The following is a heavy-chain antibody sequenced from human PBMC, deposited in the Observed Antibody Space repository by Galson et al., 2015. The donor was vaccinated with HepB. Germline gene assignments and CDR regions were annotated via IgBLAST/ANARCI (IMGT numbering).Heavy chain of an antibody. D-gene: IGHD3-22*01. V-gene: IGHV3-73*01. J-gene: IGHJ4*02. CDR2: IRPKSRNYAT. CDR3: TYYETGGYYYAY. CDR1: GFSFSDSP. Sequence: SLRLSCAASGFSFSDSPIHWVRQASGKGLEWVGRIRPKSRNYATAYSSSVTGRFTISRDDSKNTAYLQMSGLKSGDTAIYYCTYYETGGYYYAYWGQGTLVTVSS.